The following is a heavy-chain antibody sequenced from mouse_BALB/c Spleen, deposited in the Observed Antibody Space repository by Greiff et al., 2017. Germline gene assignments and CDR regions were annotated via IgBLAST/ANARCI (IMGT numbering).Heavy chain of an antibody. J-gene: IGHJ4*01. CDR2: INPSTGYT. CDR1: GYTFTSYW. Sequence: QVQLQQSGAELAKPGASVKMSCKASGYTFTSYWMHWVKQRPGQGLEWIGYINPSTGYTEYNQKFKDKATWTADKSSSTAYMQLSSLTSEDSAVYYCARKRADGAMDYWGQGTSVTVSS. CDR3: ARKRADGAMDY. V-gene: IGHV1-7*01. D-gene: IGHD3-3*01.